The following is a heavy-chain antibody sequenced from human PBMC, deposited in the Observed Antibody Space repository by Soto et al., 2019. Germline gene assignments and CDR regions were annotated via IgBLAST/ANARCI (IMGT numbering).Heavy chain of an antibody. D-gene: IGHD2-15*01. Sequence: EVQLVESGGGLVKPGGSLRLSCAASGFTFSNAWMSWVRQAPGKGLEWVGRIKSKTDGGTTDYAAPVKGRFTISRDDSKNTLYLQMNSLKTEDTAVYYCTTLCDIVAYYMDVWGKGTTVTVSS. CDR2: IKSKTDGGTT. J-gene: IGHJ6*03. CDR3: TTLCDIVAYYMDV. CDR1: GFTFSNAW. V-gene: IGHV3-15*01.